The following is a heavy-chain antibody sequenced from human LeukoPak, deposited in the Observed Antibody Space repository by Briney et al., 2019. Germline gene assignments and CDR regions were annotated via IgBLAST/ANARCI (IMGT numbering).Heavy chain of an antibody. J-gene: IGHJ4*02. D-gene: IGHD2-8*01. V-gene: IGHV3-23*01. CDR3: AKDTSIGRYCTNGVCSPFDY. CDR2: ISDTGATT. Sequence: GGSLRLSCADSGFTFSSYAMSWVRQAPGKGLEWVSAISDTGATTYDADSVKGRFTISRDNSRSTLYLQMNSLRAEDTALYYCAKDTSIGRYCTNGVCSPFDYWGQGTLVTVSS. CDR1: GFTFSSYA.